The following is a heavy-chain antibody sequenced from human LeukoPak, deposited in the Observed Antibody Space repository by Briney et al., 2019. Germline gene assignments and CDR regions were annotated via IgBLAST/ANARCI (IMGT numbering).Heavy chain of an antibody. Sequence: SETLSLTCTVPGGSISSSSYYWGWIRQSPGKGLEWIGSIYYSGSTYYNPSLKSRVTISVDTSKNQFSLKLSSVTAADTAVYYCARDLGRVAYDYVWDPFDYWGQGTLVTVSS. CDR2: IYYSGST. CDR1: GGSISSSSYY. V-gene: IGHV4-39*07. D-gene: IGHD3-16*01. J-gene: IGHJ4*02. CDR3: ARDLGRVAYDYVWDPFDY.